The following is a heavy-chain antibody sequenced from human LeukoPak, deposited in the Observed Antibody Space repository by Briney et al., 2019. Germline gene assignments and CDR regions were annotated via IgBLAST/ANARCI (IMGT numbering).Heavy chain of an antibody. V-gene: IGHV3-48*03. D-gene: IGHD2-2*01. CDR1: GFTFSIYE. Sequence: GGSLRLSCAASGFTFSIYEINWVRQAPGKGLEWVSYISSSGSTIFYADSVKGRFTTSRDNAKNSLYLQMNSLRAEDTAVYYCARETDSTLFDYWGQGTLVTVSS. CDR2: ISSSGSTI. J-gene: IGHJ4*02. CDR3: ARETDSTLFDY.